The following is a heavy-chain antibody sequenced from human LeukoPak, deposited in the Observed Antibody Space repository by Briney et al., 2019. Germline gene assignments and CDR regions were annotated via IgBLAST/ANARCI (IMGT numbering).Heavy chain of an antibody. D-gene: IGHD3-22*01. V-gene: IGHV4-39*01. CDR1: GGSISSSSYH. Sequence: SETLSLTCTVSGGSISSSSYHWGWIRQPPGEGLEWIGSIHYSGSTYYNPSLKSRVTISVDTSKNQFSLKLSSVTAADTAVYYCARLRKYYFDSSGYQRSQEYYFDYWGQGTLVTVSS. J-gene: IGHJ4*02. CDR3: ARLRKYYFDSSGYQRSQEYYFDY. CDR2: IHYSGST.